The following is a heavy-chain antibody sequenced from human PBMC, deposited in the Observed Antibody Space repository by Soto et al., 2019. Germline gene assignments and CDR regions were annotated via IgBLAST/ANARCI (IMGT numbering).Heavy chain of an antibody. J-gene: IGHJ4*02. CDR2: ISYDGSNK. D-gene: IGHD3-22*01. V-gene: IGHV3-30*04. CDR1: GFTFSRYA. CDR3: ARVAESSGYQQFDY. Sequence: QVQLVESGGGVVQPGRSPRLSCAASGFTFSRYAMHWVRQAPGKGLEWVAVISYDGSNKYYADSVKGRFTISRDNSKNTLYLQMNSLRAEDTAVYYCARVAESSGYQQFDYWGQGTLVIVSS.